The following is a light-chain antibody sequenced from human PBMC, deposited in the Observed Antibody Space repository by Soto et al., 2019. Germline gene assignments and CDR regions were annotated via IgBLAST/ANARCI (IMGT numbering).Light chain of an antibody. V-gene: IGLV3-1*01. CDR2: QNS. CDR3: QAWDSGTGVV. CDR1: NLGDKY. J-gene: IGLJ2*01. Sequence: SYELTQPPSLSVSPGQTASITCSGDNLGDKYACWYQQKPGQSPVLVIYQNSNRPSGIPERFSGSNSGNTATLTISGTQAMDEADYYCQAWDSGTGVVFGGGTKLTVL.